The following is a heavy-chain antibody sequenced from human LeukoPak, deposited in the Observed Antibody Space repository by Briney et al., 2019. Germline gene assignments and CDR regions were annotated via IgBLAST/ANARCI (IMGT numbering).Heavy chain of an antibody. D-gene: IGHD3-22*01. CDR2: IFYDGTIQ. J-gene: IGHJ3*02. Sequence: GGSLRLSCAASGFTFTHYAMHWVRQTPGKGLEWVAVIFYDGTIQYYSDSVRGRLIVSRDNPKNTLYLQMNSLRAEDTAVYYCARDPEDYYDSSGYYDGFDIWGQGTMVTVSS. CDR3: ARDPEDYYDSSGYYDGFDI. V-gene: IGHV3-30*03. CDR1: GFTFTHYA.